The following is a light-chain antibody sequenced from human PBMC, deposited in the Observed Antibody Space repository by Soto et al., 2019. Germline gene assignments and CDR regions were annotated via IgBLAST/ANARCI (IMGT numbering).Light chain of an antibody. CDR2: DAS. Sequence: DIQMTQSPSSLSASVGDRVTITCQASRDISVYLNWYQQKPGKPPKLLIYDASNLQTGVPSRFSGSGSGTHFTFSISSLQPADIATYYCQQYDNLPPYTFGQGTKLEIK. J-gene: IGKJ2*01. CDR3: QQYDNLPPYT. V-gene: IGKV1-33*01. CDR1: RDISVY.